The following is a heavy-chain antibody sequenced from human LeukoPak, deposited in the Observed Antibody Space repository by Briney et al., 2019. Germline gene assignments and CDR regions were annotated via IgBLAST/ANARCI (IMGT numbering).Heavy chain of an antibody. CDR1: GGSFSGYY. D-gene: IGHD6-13*01. Sequence: ASETLSLTCAVYGGSFSGYYWSWIRQPPGKGLEWIGEINHSGSTNYNPSLKSRVTISVDTSKNQFSLKLSSVTAADTAVYYCASAPGYSSSWYRHWGQGTLVTVSS. V-gene: IGHV4-34*01. J-gene: IGHJ4*02. CDR2: INHSGST. CDR3: ASAPGYSSSWYRH.